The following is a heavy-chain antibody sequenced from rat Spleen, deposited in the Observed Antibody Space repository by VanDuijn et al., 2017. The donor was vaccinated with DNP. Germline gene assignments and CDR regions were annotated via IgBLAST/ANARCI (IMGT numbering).Heavy chain of an antibody. CDR1: GFSLYSNS. J-gene: IGHJ1*01. V-gene: IGHV2-1*01. Sequence: QVQLKESGSGLVQPSQTLSLICTVSGFSLYSNSVHWVRQPPGKGLEWIAAIASGGSTYYNSALKSRLSISRATSKSQVFLKMNSKQTEDSAIYFCTRDQVSYYWYFDFGGPGTTVTVSS. CDR2: IASGGST. CDR3: TRDQVSYYWYFDF.